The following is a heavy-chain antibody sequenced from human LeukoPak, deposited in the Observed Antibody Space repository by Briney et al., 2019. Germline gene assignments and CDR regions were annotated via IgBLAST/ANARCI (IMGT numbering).Heavy chain of an antibody. Sequence: GGSLTLSCSASGFTFSTYAMSAVPPAPRKGLEWVSGISGSVGDTYYADSAKGRFTISRDNSKNTLYLQMNSLRGDDTAVYYCAKIPLGSHWVDFDYWGQGTLVTVSS. V-gene: IGHV3-23*01. CDR3: AKIPLGSHWVDFDY. CDR2: ISGSVGDT. D-gene: IGHD3-10*01. CDR1: GFTFSTYA. J-gene: IGHJ4*02.